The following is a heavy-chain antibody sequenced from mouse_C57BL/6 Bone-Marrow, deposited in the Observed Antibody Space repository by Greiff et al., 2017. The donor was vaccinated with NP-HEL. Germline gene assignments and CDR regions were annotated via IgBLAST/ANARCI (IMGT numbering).Heavy chain of an antibody. CDR3: ARSRDSSGYSYYAMDY. CDR2: IYPRSGNT. CDR1: GYTFTSYG. J-gene: IGHJ4*01. V-gene: IGHV1-81*01. Sequence: VKLQESGAELARPGASVKLSCKASGYTFTSYGISWVKQRTGQGLEWIGEIYPRSGNTYYNEKFKGKATLTADKSSSTAYMELRSLTSEDSAVYFCARSRDSSGYSYYAMDYWGQGTSVTVSS. D-gene: IGHD3-2*02.